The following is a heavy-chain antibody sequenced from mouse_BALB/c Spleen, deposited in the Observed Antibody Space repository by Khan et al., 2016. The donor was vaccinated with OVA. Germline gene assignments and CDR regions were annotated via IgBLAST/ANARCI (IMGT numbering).Heavy chain of an antibody. J-gene: IGHJ3*01. V-gene: IGHV1S136*01. CDR3: AGEASSWDFTFTY. CDR2: INPDNAGT. CDR1: GYTFTNYV. Sequence: VQLQQSGPELVEPGASVKMSCKASGYTFTNYVIHWVKQKPGQGLEWIGYINPDNAGTRYNEKFKGKATLTSAISSTSAYMELLSLTSEDAAIYYCAGEASSWDFTFTYWGQGTLVTVSA. D-gene: IGHD4-1*01.